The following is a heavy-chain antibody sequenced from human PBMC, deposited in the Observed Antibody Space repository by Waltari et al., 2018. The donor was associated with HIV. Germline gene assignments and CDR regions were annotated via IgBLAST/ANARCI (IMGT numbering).Heavy chain of an antibody. D-gene: IGHD1-1*01. J-gene: IGHJ6*02. CDR3: AIQYNPLNNYYYGMDV. CDR1: GFTSRNYG. Sequence: EVQLLESGGGLVQPGGSLRLSCVGSGFTSRNYGMTWVRQAPGKGLEWVSGLSGSGGSTHYADSVKGRFTISRDNSNNTSYLQMNSLRAEDTAVYYCAIQYNPLNNYYYGMDVWGQGTTVTVSS. V-gene: IGHV3-23*01. CDR2: LSGSGGST.